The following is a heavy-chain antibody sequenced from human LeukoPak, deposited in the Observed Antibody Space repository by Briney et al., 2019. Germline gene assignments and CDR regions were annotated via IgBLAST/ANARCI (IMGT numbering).Heavy chain of an antibody. CDR2: FDPEDGET. J-gene: IGHJ5*02. Sequence: ASVKVSCKVSGYTLTELSMHWVRQAPGKGLEWMGGFDPEDGETIYAQKFQGRVTMTEDTSTDTAYMELSSLRSEDTAVYYCATDFRRTGTIWFDPWGQGTLVTVSS. V-gene: IGHV1-24*01. CDR1: GYTLTELS. CDR3: ATDFRRTGTIWFDP. D-gene: IGHD1-7*01.